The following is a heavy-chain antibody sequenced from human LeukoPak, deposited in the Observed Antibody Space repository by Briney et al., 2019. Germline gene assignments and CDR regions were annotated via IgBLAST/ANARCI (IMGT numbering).Heavy chain of an antibody. CDR2: IIPILGIA. D-gene: IGHD2-2*02. J-gene: IGHJ5*02. V-gene: IGHV1-69*02. CDR1: GGTFSSYT. Sequence: SVKVSCKASGGTFSSYTISWVRQAPEQGLEWMGRIIPILGIANYAQKFQGRVTITADKSTSTAYMELSSLRSEDTAVYYCARLAVVVPAAIWESGWFDPWGQGTLVTVSS. CDR3: ARLAVVVPAAIWESGWFDP.